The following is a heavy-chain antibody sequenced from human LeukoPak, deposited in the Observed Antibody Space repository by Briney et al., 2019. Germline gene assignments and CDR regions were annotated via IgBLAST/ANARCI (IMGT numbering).Heavy chain of an antibody. J-gene: IGHJ4*02. CDR1: GYTFTSYG. CDR3: ARDQVVTSFDY. D-gene: IGHD3-22*01. V-gene: IGHV1-18*01. CDR2: ISAYNGNT. Sequence: ASVKVSCKASGYTFTSYGISWVRQAPGQGLEWMGWISAYNGNTNYAQKLQGRVTMTRDTSISTAYMELSRLRSDDTAVYYCARDQVVTSFDYWGQGTLVTVSS.